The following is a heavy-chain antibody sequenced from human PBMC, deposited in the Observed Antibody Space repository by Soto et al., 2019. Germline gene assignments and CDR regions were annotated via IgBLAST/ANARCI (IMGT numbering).Heavy chain of an antibody. CDR3: TRDRRGADI. V-gene: IGHV3-49*03. CDR1: GFTFSGSA. Sequence: SLRLSCAASGFTFSGSAMSWFRQAPGKGLEWVGFIRSKAYGGTTEYAASVKGRFTISRDDSKSIAYLQMNSLKTEDTAVYYCTRDRRGADIWGQGTMVTVSS. CDR2: IRSKAYGGTT. D-gene: IGHD3-10*01. J-gene: IGHJ3*02.